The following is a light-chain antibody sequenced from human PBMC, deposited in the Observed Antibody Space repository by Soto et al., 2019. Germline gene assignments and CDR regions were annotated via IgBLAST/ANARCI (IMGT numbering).Light chain of an antibody. CDR2: DAS. CDR1: RSVSSY. CDR3: QQRSNWPIT. Sequence: IVLTQSPATLSLSPGESATLSCRATRSVSSYLAWYQQKPGQAPRLLIYDASSRPTDIPARFSGSGSGTDFTLTISSLEPEDFALYYCQQRSNWPITFGQGTRLETK. J-gene: IGKJ5*01. V-gene: IGKV3-11*01.